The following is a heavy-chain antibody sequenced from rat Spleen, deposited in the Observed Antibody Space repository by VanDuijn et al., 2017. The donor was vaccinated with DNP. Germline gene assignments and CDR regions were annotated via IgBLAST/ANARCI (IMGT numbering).Heavy chain of an antibody. Sequence: EGQRGEAGGGGVQPGRSRKLSCGAAGVTVSDHDMAVGRQAPTKGLEWVAAITYDGDSTYYRDSVKGRFTLSRDYAKNTLYLQMNSLRSEDTATYYCVRVNSGFYAMDAWGQGTSVTVSS. CDR1: GVTVSDHD. V-gene: IGHV5-20*01. CDR3: VRVNSGFYAMDA. CDR2: ITYDGDST. J-gene: IGHJ4*01. D-gene: IGHD4-4*01.